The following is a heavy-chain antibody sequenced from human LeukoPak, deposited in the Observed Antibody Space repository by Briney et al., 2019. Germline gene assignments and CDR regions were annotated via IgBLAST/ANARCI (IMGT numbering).Heavy chain of an antibody. Sequence: SETLSLTCAVYGGSFSGYYWSWIRQPPGKGLEWIGEINHSGSTNYNPSLKSRVTISVDTSKNQFSLKLSSVTAADTAVYYCARARPRRHYGHYGGTYFDYWRQGTLVTVSS. D-gene: IGHD4-17*01. CDR1: GGSFSGYY. CDR2: INHSGST. V-gene: IGHV4-34*01. J-gene: IGHJ4*02. CDR3: ARARPRRHYGHYGGTYFDY.